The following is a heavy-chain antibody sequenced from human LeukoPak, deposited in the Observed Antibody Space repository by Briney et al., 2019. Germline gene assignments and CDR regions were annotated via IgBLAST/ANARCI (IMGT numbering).Heavy chain of an antibody. CDR2: IASAGDT. CDR3: VRGGHIGFDY. V-gene: IGHV3-13*04. CDR1: GFTFSDFD. D-gene: IGHD2-21*01. Sequence: PGGSLRLSCAASGFTFSDFDMHWVRQATGRGLEWVSSIASAGDTYYVGSVRGRFTISRENAKNYLYLQMNSLRAGDTAVYYCVRGGHIGFDYWGRGTLVTVS. J-gene: IGHJ4*02.